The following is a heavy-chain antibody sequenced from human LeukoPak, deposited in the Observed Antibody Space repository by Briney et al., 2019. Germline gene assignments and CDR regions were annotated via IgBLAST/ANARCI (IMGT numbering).Heavy chain of an antibody. CDR3: ARGQTGSYYYAMDV. CDR2: MNPNSGNT. CDR1: GYTFTSYD. V-gene: IGHV1-8*01. Sequence: GASVKVACKASGYTFTSYDINWVRQATGQGLEWMGWMNPNSGNTGYAQKFQGRVTMTRNTSISTAYMELSSLRSEDTAVYYCARGQTGSYYYAMDVWGQGATVTVSS. J-gene: IGHJ6*02.